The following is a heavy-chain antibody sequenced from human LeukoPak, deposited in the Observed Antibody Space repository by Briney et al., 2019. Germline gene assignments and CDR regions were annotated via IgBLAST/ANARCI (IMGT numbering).Heavy chain of an antibody. Sequence: ASVKVSCKASGGTFSRYAISWVRQAPGQGLEWMAGITPIFGIPNYAQKVQGRVTITADESTSTAYMELSSLRFEDTAVYYCARDSEHYYGLGNYYKYYYYMDVWGKGTTVTISS. CDR1: GGTFSRYA. V-gene: IGHV1-69*13. CDR3: ARDSEHYYGLGNYYKYYYYMDV. J-gene: IGHJ6*03. CDR2: ITPIFGIP. D-gene: IGHD3-10*01.